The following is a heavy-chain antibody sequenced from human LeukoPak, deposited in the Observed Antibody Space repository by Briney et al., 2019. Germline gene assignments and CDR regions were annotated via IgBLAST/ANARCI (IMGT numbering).Heavy chain of an antibody. V-gene: IGHV1-69*04. D-gene: IGHD3-10*01. Sequence: ASVKVSCKASGGTFSSYAISWVRQAPGQGLEWIGRIIPILGIANYAQKFQGRVTITADKSTSTAYMELSSLRSEDTAVYYCASPSISYYYGSGSYYNDRTEYGMDVWGQGTTVTVSS. J-gene: IGHJ6*02. CDR1: GGTFSSYA. CDR2: IIPILGIA. CDR3: ASPSISYYYGSGSYYNDRTEYGMDV.